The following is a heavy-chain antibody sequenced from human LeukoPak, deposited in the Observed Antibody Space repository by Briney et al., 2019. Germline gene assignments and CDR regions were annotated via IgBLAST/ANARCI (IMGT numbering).Heavy chain of an antibody. J-gene: IGHJ4*02. CDR2: MYISGST. CDR3: ASDSGGYADTFDY. Sequence: SETLSLTCSVSGGSISSYYWSWIRQPAGKGLEWIGRMYISGSTNYNPSLKSRVTISVDTSKNQFSLKLSSVTAADTAVYYCASDSGGYADTFDYWGQGTLVTVSS. D-gene: IGHD3-22*01. CDR1: GGSISSYY. V-gene: IGHV4-4*07.